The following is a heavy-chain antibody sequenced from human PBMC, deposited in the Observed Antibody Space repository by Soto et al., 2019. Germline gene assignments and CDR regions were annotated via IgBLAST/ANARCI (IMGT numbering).Heavy chain of an antibody. Sequence: QVQLVQSGDEVKKPGASVKVSCKASGYTFSSFRISWVRQAPGQGLEWMGWISADSGSTNYAQRFQDRVTMSTDTSTTTAYIELTSLRSDDTAVYYCARPLDYYYYAMDVWGQGTTVTFSS. V-gene: IGHV1-18*01. J-gene: IGHJ6*02. CDR2: ISADSGST. CDR1: GYTFSSFR. CDR3: ARPLDYYYYAMDV.